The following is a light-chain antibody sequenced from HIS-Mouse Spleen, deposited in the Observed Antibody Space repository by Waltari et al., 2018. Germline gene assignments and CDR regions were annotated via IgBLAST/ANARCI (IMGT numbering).Light chain of an antibody. Sequence: SYVLTHPPSVSVAPAQTARITCGVNNIGRHSVHWYQQKPGQAPVLVVYDDSDRPSGSPERFSGSNSGNTATLTISRVEAGDEADYYCQVWDSSSDHPVFGGGTKLTVL. CDR1: NIGRHS. V-gene: IGLV3-21*02. CDR2: DDS. CDR3: QVWDSSSDHPV. J-gene: IGLJ2*01.